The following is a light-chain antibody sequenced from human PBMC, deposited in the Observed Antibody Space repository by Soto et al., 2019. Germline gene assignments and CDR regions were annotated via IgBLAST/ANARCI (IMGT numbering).Light chain of an antibody. CDR1: SSDVGGYEY. V-gene: IGLV2-14*01. J-gene: IGLJ1*01. CDR3: SSFTSSSTLPYV. Sequence: QSVLTQPASVSGSPGQSITISCTGTSSDVGGYEYVSWYQQHPGKAPKLMIYAVSNRPSGVSTRFSGSKSGNTDSLTISGLQADDEADYYCSSFTSSSTLPYVFGAGTKLTVL. CDR2: AVS.